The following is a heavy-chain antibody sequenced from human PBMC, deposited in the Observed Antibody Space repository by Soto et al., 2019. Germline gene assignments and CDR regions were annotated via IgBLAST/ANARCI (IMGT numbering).Heavy chain of an antibody. CDR2: IGGSGSST. CDR1: GFTFSSYA. V-gene: IGHV3-23*01. CDR3: ARESITIFGVVILRPYGMDV. J-gene: IGHJ6*02. Sequence: GGSLRLSCAASGFTFSSYAMSWVRQAPGKGLEWVSAIGGSGSSTYYADSVKGRFTISRDNSKNTLYLQMNSLRAEDTAVYYCARESITIFGVVILRPYGMDVWGQGTTVTVSS. D-gene: IGHD3-3*01.